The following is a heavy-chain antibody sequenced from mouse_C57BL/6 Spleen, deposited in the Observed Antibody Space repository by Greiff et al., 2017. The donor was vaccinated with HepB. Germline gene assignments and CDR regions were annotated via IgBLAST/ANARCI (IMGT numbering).Heavy chain of an antibody. Sequence: EVKLMESGPGLVKPSQSLSLTCSVTGYSITSGYYWNWIRQFPGNKLEWMGYISYDGSNNYNPSLKNRISITRDTSKNQFFLKLNSVTTEDTATYYCARDYSAYFDVWGTGTTVTVSS. D-gene: IGHD2-12*01. V-gene: IGHV3-6*01. J-gene: IGHJ1*03. CDR2: ISYDGSN. CDR1: GYSITSGYY. CDR3: ARDYSAYFDV.